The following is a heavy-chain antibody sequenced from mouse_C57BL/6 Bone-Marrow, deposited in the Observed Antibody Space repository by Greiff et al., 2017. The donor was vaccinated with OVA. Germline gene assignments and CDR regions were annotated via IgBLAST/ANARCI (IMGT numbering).Heavy chain of an antibody. Sequence: QVQLQQPGAELVKPGASVKLSCKASGYTFTSYWMHWVKQRPGQGLEWIGMIHPNSGSTNYNEKFKSKATLTVDKSSSTAYMQLSSLTSEDSAVYFCARERQLRLWFAYWGQGTLVTVSA. V-gene: IGHV1-64*01. D-gene: IGHD3-2*02. CDR1: GYTFTSYW. CDR3: ARERQLRLWFAY. J-gene: IGHJ3*01. CDR2: IHPNSGST.